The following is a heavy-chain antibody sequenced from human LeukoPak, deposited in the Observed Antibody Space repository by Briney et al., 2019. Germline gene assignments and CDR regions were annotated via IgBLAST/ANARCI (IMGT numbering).Heavy chain of an antibody. J-gene: IGHJ4*02. CDR1: GGTFSSYA. V-gene: IGHV1-69*13. CDR2: IIPIFGTA. CDR3: ARAPHTPIYDSSGYYPFDY. D-gene: IGHD3-22*01. Sequence: GASVKVSCKASGGTFSSYAISWVRQAPGQGLEWMGGIIPIFGTANYAQKFQGRVTITADESTSTAYMELSSLRSEDTAVYYCARAPHTPIYDSSGYYPFDYWGQGTLVTVSS.